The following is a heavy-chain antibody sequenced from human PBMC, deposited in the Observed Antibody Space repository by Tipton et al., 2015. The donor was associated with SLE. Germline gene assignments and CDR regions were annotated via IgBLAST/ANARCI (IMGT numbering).Heavy chain of an antibody. CDR3: ARVRGVHDYGDF. CDR2: INNNGEYT. J-gene: IGHJ4*02. D-gene: IGHD3-10*01. CDR1: GFTFSSFE. Sequence: GSLRLSCAASGFTFSSFEMTWVRQAPGKGLEYVSAINNNGEYTYYASSVEGRFTISRDNSKNTLYLQMGSLRPEDTAVYYCARVRGVHDYGDFWGQGTLVTVSS. V-gene: IGHV3-64*01.